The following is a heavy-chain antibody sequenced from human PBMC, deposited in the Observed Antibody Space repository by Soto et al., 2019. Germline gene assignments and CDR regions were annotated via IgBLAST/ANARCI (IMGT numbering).Heavy chain of an antibody. D-gene: IGHD6-19*01. CDR3: ARRIAVAGKTYLDY. V-gene: IGHV1-18*01. J-gene: IGHJ4*02. CDR2: ISAYNGNT. CDR1: GYTFTSYG. Sequence: ASVKVSCKASGYTFTSYGISWVRQAPGQGLEWMGWISAYNGNTNYAQKLQGRVTMTTDTSTSTAYMELRSLRSDDTAVYYCARRIAVAGKTYLDYWGQGTLVTVSS.